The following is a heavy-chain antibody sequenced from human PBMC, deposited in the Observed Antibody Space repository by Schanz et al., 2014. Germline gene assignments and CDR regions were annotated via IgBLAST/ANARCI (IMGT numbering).Heavy chain of an antibody. CDR3: ARQRSYFYAMDV. J-gene: IGHJ6*02. CDR2: ISGNGGST. CDR1: GFTFADYY. Sequence: VQLLESGGGLFKPGGSLRLSCAGSGFTFADYYMTWIRQAPGKGLEWVSAISGNGGSTYFADSVKGRFTISRDNSDNTLFLQMNSLRAEDTAVYYCARQRSYFYAMDVWGQGTTVTVSS. V-gene: IGHV3-23*01.